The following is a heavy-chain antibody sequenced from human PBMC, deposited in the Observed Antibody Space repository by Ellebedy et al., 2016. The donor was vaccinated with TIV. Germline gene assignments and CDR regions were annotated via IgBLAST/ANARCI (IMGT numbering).Heavy chain of an antibody. D-gene: IGHD6-6*01. Sequence: AASVKVSCKASGDTFTDYYFHWVRQAPGQGLEWMAWLNPNTGGTGYAQKFQDSVTVTRDTSINTVYMELSNLRSDDTAVYYCARTRWQLAFDYWGQGTLVTVSS. CDR1: GDTFTDYY. V-gene: IGHV1-2*02. J-gene: IGHJ4*02. CDR2: LNPNTGGT. CDR3: ARTRWQLAFDY.